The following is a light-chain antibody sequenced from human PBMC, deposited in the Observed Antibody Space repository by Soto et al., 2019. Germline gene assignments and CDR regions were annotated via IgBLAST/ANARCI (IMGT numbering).Light chain of an antibody. CDR1: QTVADS. CDR2: GAS. J-gene: IGKJ4*01. Sequence: EIVMTQSPATLSVSPGERATLSCRASQTVADSLVWYQQKPGQPPRPLIKGASTRATGIPATFSGSGSGTEFTLTISSLQSEHLGVYYCQQDSSWPLTFGGGTKVEIK. CDR3: QQDSSWPLT. V-gene: IGKV3-15*01.